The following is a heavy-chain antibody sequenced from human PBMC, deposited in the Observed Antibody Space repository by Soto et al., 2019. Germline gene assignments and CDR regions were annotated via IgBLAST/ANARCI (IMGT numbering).Heavy chain of an antibody. D-gene: IGHD2-15*01. Sequence: SETLSLTCTVSGGTISSWYWSWIRQPPGKGLEWIGYIYYSGSTNYNPSLKSRVTMSVDTSKNQFPLKLSSVTAADTAVYYCASGGRAYCSGGSCYDLFDYWGQGTLVTVSS. J-gene: IGHJ4*02. CDR1: GGTISSWY. CDR3: ASGGRAYCSGGSCYDLFDY. CDR2: IYYSGST. V-gene: IGHV4-59*01.